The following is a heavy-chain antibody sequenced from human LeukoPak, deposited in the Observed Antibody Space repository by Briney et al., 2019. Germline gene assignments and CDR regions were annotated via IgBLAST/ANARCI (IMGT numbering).Heavy chain of an antibody. J-gene: IGHJ2*01. CDR3: ANTGDSSSRPNWYFDL. D-gene: IGHD6-13*01. CDR1: GGSISSSSYY. V-gene: IGHV4-39*01. CDR2: IYYSGST. Sequence: SETLSLTCTVPGGSISSSSYYWGWIRQPPGKGLEWIGSIYYSGSTYYNPSLKSRVTISVDTSKNQFSLKLSSVTAADTAVYYCANTGDSSSRPNWYFDLWGRGTLVTVSS.